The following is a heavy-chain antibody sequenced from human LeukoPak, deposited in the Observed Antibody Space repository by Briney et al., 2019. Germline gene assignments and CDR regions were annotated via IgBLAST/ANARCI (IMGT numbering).Heavy chain of an antibody. D-gene: IGHD6-13*01. CDR1: GGSISSGNYY. Sequence: NASETLSLTCTVSGGSISSGNYYWSWIRQPAGKGLEWIGRVYTSGSTNYNPSLKSRVTISIDTSKNQFSLKLSSVTAADTAVYYCARDGGRGAAAVWGQGTLVTVSS. CDR2: VYTSGST. V-gene: IGHV4-61*02. CDR3: ARDGGRGAAAV. J-gene: IGHJ4*02.